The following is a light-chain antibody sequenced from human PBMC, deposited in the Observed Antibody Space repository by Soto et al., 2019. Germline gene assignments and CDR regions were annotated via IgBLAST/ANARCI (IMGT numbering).Light chain of an antibody. J-gene: IGKJ5*01. CDR1: QGISRW. CDR3: QQANSFPIP. CDR2: AAS. V-gene: IGKV1-12*01. Sequence: DIQMTQSPSSVSASVGDRVTITCRASQGISRWLAWYQQKPGNAPKLLIYAASSLQSGVPSRFSGSGSVTDFTLTVSSLQHEDFATYYCQQANSFPIPFGHGTRLAIK.